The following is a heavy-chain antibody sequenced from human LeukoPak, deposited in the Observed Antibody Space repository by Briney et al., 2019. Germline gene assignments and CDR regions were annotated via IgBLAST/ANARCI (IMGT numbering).Heavy chain of an antibody. CDR1: GFTFSNYW. CDR3: AKDEANYDFWSGYPDY. V-gene: IGHV3-74*01. D-gene: IGHD3-3*01. CDR2: INSDGNT. Sequence: GGSLRLTCAASGFTFSNYWMHWVRQAPGKGLVWVSRINSDGNTSYADSVKGRFTISRDNAKNTLYLQMNSLRAEDTAVYYCAKDEANYDFWSGYPDYWGQGTLVTVSS. J-gene: IGHJ4*02.